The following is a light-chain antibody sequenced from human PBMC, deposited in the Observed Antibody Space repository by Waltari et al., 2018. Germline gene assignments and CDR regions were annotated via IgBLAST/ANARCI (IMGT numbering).Light chain of an antibody. V-gene: IGKV1-5*03. CDR1: QSISTW. CDR3: QQYKSYPHT. Sequence: DIQMTQSPSTLSASVGDRVTITCRTSQSISTWLAWYQQKPGKAPKLLIYKASSLENEVPSRFSGSGSGTEFTLTISSLQPDDFATFYCQQYKSYPHTFGGGTKVDIK. J-gene: IGKJ4*01. CDR2: KAS.